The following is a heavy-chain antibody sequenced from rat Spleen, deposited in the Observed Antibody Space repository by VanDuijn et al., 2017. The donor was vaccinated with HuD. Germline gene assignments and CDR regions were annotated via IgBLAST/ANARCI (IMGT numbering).Heavy chain of an antibody. D-gene: IGHD1-5*01. CDR3: AKGPTTGYFDY. V-gene: IGHV5-17*01. CDR2: IIYDDTT. Sequence: EVQLVESGGGLIQPGRSLKLSCAASGFTFSDYGMAWVRQAPKKGLEWVATIIYDDTTYYRDSVKGRFTISRDNAKSTLYLQMDSLRSEDTATYYCAKGPTTGYFDYWGQGVMVTVSS. CDR1: GFTFSDYG. J-gene: IGHJ2*01.